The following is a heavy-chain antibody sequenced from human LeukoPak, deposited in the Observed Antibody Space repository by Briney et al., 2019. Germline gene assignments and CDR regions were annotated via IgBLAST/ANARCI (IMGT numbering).Heavy chain of an antibody. J-gene: IGHJ5*02. Sequence: GGSLRLSCAASGFTFSSYWMHWVRQAPGKGLVWVSRISSDGSSTSYADSVKGRFTISRDNAKNTLYLQMNSLRAEDTAVYYCAREVYSSGWLIGRNWFDPWGQGTLVTVSS. CDR1: GFTFSSYW. D-gene: IGHD6-19*01. CDR2: ISSDGSST. CDR3: AREVYSSGWLIGRNWFDP. V-gene: IGHV3-74*01.